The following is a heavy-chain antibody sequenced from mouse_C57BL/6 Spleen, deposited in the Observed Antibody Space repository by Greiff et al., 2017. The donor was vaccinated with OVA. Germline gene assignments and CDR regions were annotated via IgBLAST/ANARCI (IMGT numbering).Heavy chain of an antibody. Sequence: EVQLVESGGGLVKPGGSLKLSCAASGFTFSSYAMSWVRQTPEKRLEWVATISDGGSYTYYPDNVKGRFTISRDNAKNNLYLQMSHPKSEDTAMYYGARDGTTVVATYWYFDVWGTGTTVTVSS. V-gene: IGHV5-4*01. J-gene: IGHJ1*03. CDR1: GFTFSSYA. CDR3: ARDGTTVVATYWYFDV. D-gene: IGHD1-1*01. CDR2: ISDGGSYT.